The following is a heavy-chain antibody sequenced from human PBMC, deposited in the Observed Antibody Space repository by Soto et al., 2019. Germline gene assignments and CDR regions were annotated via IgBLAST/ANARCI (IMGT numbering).Heavy chain of an antibody. D-gene: IGHD6-19*01. J-gene: IGHJ4*02. CDR2: IIPIFGTA. Sequence: GASVKVSCKASGGTFSSYAISWVRQAPGQGLEWMGGIIPIFGTANYAQKFQGRVTITADESTSTAYMELSSLGSEDTAVYYCARDGYSSGWYYFDYWGQGTLVTVSS. V-gene: IGHV1-69*13. CDR1: GGTFSSYA. CDR3: ARDGYSSGWYYFDY.